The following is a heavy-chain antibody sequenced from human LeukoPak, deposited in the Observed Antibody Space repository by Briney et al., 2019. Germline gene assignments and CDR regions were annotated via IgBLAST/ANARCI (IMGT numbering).Heavy chain of an antibody. D-gene: IGHD6-19*01. V-gene: IGHV1-2*02. CDR1: GYTFTGYY. Sequence: ASVKVSCKASGYTFTGYYMNWVRQAPGQGLECMGWINPNSGGTNYAQKFQGRVTMTRDTSVSTAYMELSSLTPDDTAVYYCARDSRVSSGWPYYFDYWGQGTLVTVSS. CDR2: INPNSGGT. J-gene: IGHJ4*02. CDR3: ARDSRVSSGWPYYFDY.